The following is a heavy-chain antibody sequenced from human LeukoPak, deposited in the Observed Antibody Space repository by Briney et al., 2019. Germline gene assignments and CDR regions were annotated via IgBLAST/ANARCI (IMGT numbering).Heavy chain of an antibody. CDR3: ARDPDVVRGVHFDY. Sequence: GGSLRLSCAASGFKFSNDWMNWVRQAPGKGLEWVANINQHGSEQYYADSVRGRFTISRDNSRNSLYLQMNSLRGEDTAVYYCARDPDVVRGVHFDYWGQGALVTVSS. CDR2: INQHGSEQ. CDR1: GFKFSNDW. D-gene: IGHD3-10*01. V-gene: IGHV3-7*03. J-gene: IGHJ4*02.